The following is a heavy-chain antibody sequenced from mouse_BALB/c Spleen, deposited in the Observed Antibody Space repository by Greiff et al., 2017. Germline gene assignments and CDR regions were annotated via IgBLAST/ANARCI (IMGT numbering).Heavy chain of an antibody. CDR2: INPYNDGT. V-gene: IGHV1-14*01. J-gene: IGHJ2*01. Sequence: VQLKQSGPELVKPGASVKMSCKASGYTFTSYVMHWVKQKPGQGLEWIGYINPYNDGTKYNEKFKGKATLTSDKSSSTAYMELSSLTSEDSAVYYCARWGTTVVADNWGQGTTLTVSS. CDR3: ARWGTTVVADN. D-gene: IGHD1-1*01. CDR1: GYTFTSYV.